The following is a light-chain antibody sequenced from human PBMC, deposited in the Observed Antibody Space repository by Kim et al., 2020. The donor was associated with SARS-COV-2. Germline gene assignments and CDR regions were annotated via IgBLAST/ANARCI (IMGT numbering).Light chain of an antibody. J-gene: IGKJ4*01. CDR2: DAS. CDR1: QSVGSN. Sequence: EIVMTQSPATLSVSPGERATFSCRASQSVGSNLAWYEQKPGQAPRLLIYDASIRATDIPARFSGSGSGTEFTLIISSLQSEDFAVYYCQQYSKWPLTFGGGTKVDIK. CDR3: QQYSKWPLT. V-gene: IGKV3-15*01.